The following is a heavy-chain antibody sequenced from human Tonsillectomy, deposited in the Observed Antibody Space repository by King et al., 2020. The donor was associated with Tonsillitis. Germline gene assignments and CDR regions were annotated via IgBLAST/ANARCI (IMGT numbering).Heavy chain of an antibody. CDR2: ISGSGGST. J-gene: IGHJ4*02. Sequence: VQLVESGGGLVQPGGSLRLSCAASGFTFSSSAMAWVRQAPGKGLEWVSGISGSGGSTYYADSVKGRFTISRDNSQNTLYLQMNILGAEDTALYYCAKVVSTAMVYYFDYWGPGTLVTVSS. V-gene: IGHV3-23*04. CDR1: GFTFSSSA. D-gene: IGHD5-18*01. CDR3: AKVVSTAMVYYFDY.